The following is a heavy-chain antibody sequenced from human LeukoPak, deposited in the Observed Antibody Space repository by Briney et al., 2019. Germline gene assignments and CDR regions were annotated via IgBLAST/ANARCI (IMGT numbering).Heavy chain of an antibody. CDR1: GFLFSNYW. CDR2: IKQDESEK. J-gene: IGHJ4*02. V-gene: IGHV3-7*01. CDR3: ARSPVGATRWYYFDY. Sequence: GGSLRLSCAASGFLFSNYWMSWVRQAPGKGLECVAIIKQDESEKYYVDSVKGRFTISRDNAKNSLYLQVNSLRAEDTAVYYCARSPVGATRWYYFDYWGQGTLVTVSS. D-gene: IGHD1-26*01.